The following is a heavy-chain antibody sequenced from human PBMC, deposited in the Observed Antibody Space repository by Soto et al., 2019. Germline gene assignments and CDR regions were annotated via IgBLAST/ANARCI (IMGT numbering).Heavy chain of an antibody. CDR2: ISAYNGNT. D-gene: IGHD6-25*01. V-gene: IGHV1-18*01. Sequence: ASVKVSCKASGYTFTSYDINWVRQAPGQGLEWMGWISAYNGNTNYAQKLQGRVTMTTDTSTSTAYMELRSLRSDDTAVYYCARDKGIAASGPSFDPWGQGTLVTVSS. CDR1: GYTFTSYD. CDR3: ARDKGIAASGPSFDP. J-gene: IGHJ5*02.